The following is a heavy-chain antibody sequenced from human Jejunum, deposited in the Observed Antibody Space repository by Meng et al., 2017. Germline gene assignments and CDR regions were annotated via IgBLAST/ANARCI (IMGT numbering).Heavy chain of an antibody. J-gene: IGHJ4*02. CDR2: ISNSGSPI. CDR3: ARNRLPYSNGWYATPLGY. CDR1: GFTFSSYE. Sequence: GALRLSCATSGFTFSSYEMNWVRQAPGKGLEWVSYISNSGSPIYYADSVKGRFTISRDNAKKSLYLQMNSLRAEDTAVYYCARNRLPYSNGWYATPLGYWAQGALVTVSS. D-gene: IGHD6-19*01. V-gene: IGHV3-48*03.